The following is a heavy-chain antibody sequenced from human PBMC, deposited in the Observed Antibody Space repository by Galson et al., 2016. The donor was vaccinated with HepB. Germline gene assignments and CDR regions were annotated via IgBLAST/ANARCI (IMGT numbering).Heavy chain of an antibody. CDR3: AKAGQGYGLDY. CDR1: GYTFTTYD. Sequence: SVKVSCKASGYTFTTYDINWVRQAPGQGLEWMGWMNTDNYRAGYAPKFQGRVTMTRDTSINTAYLELSNLRSDDTAVYYCAKAGQGYGLDYWGQGTLVTVSS. D-gene: IGHD5-12*01. J-gene: IGHJ4*02. V-gene: IGHV1-8*01. CDR2: MNTDNYRA.